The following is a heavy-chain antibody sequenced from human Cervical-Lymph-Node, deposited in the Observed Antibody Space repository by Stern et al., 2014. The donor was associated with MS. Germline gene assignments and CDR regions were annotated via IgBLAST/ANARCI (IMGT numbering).Heavy chain of an antibody. D-gene: IGHD3-16*01. Sequence: VQLVQSGAEVKKPGASVKVSCKASGYTFTSYDMHWVRQAPGQRLEWMGWINAGNCNTKYSQKFQGRVTITRDTSASTAYMELSSLRSEDTSVYYCARNRVWGGTDYWGQGTLVTVSS. CDR2: INAGNCNT. V-gene: IGHV1-3*01. CDR3: ARNRVWGGTDY. CDR1: GYTFTSYD. J-gene: IGHJ4*02.